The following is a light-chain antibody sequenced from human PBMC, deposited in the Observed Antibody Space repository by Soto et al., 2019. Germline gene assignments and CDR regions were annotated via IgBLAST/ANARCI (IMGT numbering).Light chain of an antibody. CDR1: SSDVGGYNY. Sequence: QSALTQPASVSGSPGQSITISCTGTSSDVGGYNYVSWYQQHPGKAPKLMIYDVSNRPPGVSNRFSGSKSGNTASLTISGLQAEDEADYYCSSYTSSSTYVFGTGIKLNAL. CDR2: DVS. CDR3: SSYTSSSTYV. J-gene: IGLJ1*01. V-gene: IGLV2-14*01.